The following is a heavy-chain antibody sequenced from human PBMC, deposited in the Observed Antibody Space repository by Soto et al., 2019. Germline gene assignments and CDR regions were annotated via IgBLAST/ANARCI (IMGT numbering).Heavy chain of an antibody. CDR3: ARGPLWFGES. D-gene: IGHD3-10*01. J-gene: IGHJ4*02. CDR2: INHSGTT. Sequence: QVQLQQWGAGLLKPSETLSLTCAVYGGSFSGYFWSWIRQPPGKGLEWIGEINHSGTTNYNPSLRSRVTISIDTPKNQVSLNVNSLTAADTAIYCCARGPLWFGESWGQGPLVTVSS. CDR1: GGSFSGYF. V-gene: IGHV4-34*02.